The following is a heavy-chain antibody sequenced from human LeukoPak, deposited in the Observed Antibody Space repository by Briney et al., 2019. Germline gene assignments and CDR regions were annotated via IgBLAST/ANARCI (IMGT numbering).Heavy chain of an antibody. CDR1: GFTFSSYA. CDR3: AKDSSSSGFSAACNFDY. V-gene: IGHV3-23*01. J-gene: IGHJ4*02. CDR2: INGGGVNT. D-gene: IGHD6-19*01. Sequence: GGSLRLSCAASGFTFSSYAMSWVRQAPGKGLEWVSTINGGGVNTHYADSVGGRFTISRDNSRNTLHLQMNSLRAEDTAVYYCAKDSSSSGFSAACNFDYWGQGTLVAVSS.